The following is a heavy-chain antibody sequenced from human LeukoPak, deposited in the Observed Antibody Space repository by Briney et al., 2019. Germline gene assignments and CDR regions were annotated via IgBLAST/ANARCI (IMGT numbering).Heavy chain of an antibody. J-gene: IGHJ4*02. Sequence: SETLSLTCAVSGASISGSGYYLGWIRQSPGKGLEWIGNIYYTGNTYHNASLQSRVTISIDTSENQFSLRLNSVTAADTAMYYCVKSGGYGLIDYWGPGTLVTVSS. V-gene: IGHV4-39*01. CDR3: VKSGGYGLIDY. CDR2: IYYTGNT. CDR1: GASISGSGYY. D-gene: IGHD1-26*01.